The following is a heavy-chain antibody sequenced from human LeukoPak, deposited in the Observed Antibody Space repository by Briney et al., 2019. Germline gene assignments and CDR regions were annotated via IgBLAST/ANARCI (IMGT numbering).Heavy chain of an antibody. CDR2: ISYDGSNK. D-gene: IGHD3-22*01. V-gene: IGHV3-30*18. J-gene: IGHJ4*02. CDR1: GFTFSSYG. Sequence: PGRSLRLSCAASGFTFSSYGMHWVRQAPGKGLEWVAVISYDGSNKYYADSVKGRFTISRDNSKSTLYLQMNSLRAEDTAVYYCAKPPWDYYDSSGYHFDYWGQGTLVTVSS. CDR3: AKPPWDYYDSSGYHFDY.